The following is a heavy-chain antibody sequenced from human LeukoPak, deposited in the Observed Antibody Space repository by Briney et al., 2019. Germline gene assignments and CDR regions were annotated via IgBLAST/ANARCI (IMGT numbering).Heavy chain of an antibody. D-gene: IGHD3-16*01. J-gene: IGHJ4*02. CDR2: ISNSGGST. V-gene: IGHV3-23*01. CDR3: AKDYLYDTDY. CDR1: GFTFSTYA. Sequence: PGGSLRLSCAASGFTFSTYAMSWVRQAPGKGLEWVSAISNSGGSTYYADSVKGRFTISRDNSKNMLYLQMNSLRAEDTAMYYCAKDYLYDTDYWGQGTLVTVSS.